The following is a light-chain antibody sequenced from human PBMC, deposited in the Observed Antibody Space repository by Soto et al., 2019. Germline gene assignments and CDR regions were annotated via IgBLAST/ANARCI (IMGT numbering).Light chain of an antibody. Sequence: EIVMTQSPATLSVSPGERATLSCRASQSVSSNLAWYQQKPGQAPRLLIYGASTRATGIPARFSGSGSGTEVTLTISSLQSEDVAVYYCQQYNNWPPEWTFGQGTKVEIK. CDR1: QSVSSN. CDR2: GAS. V-gene: IGKV3-15*01. CDR3: QQYNNWPPEWT. J-gene: IGKJ1*01.